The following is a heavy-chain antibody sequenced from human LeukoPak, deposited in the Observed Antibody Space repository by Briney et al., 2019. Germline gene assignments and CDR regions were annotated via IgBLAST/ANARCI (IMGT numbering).Heavy chain of an antibody. CDR1: GFTISSNW. J-gene: IGHJ4*02. CDR3: AKDLKGYYGSGSYPH. D-gene: IGHD3-10*01. Sequence: PGGSLRLSCAASGFTISSNWMHWVRQAPGKGLVWVSRINSDESSRNYADSVKGRFTISRDNSKNTLYLQMNSLRAEDTAVYYCAKDLKGYYGSGSYPHWGQGTLVTVSS. V-gene: IGHV3-74*01. CDR2: INSDESSR.